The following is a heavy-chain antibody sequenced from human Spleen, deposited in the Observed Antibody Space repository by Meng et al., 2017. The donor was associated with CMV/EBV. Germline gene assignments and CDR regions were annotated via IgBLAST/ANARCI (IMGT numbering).Heavy chain of an antibody. V-gene: IGHV4-31*02. Sequence: GGYYWSWIRQHPGKGLEWIGYIYYSGSTYYNPSLKSRVTISVDTSKNQFSLKLSSVTAADTAVYYCARAYRTRYYDSSGYNNNGFDPWGQGTLVTVSS. D-gene: IGHD3-22*01. CDR3: ARAYRTRYYDSSGYNNNGFDP. CDR2: IYYSGST. CDR1: GGYY. J-gene: IGHJ5*02.